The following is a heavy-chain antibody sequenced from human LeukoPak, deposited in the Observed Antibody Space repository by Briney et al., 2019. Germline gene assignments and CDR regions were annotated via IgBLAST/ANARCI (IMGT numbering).Heavy chain of an antibody. J-gene: IGHJ3*02. V-gene: IGHV3-33*08. CDR2: IWHDGSDK. D-gene: IGHD3-10*01. CDR3: AREYYYGSNSNAFDI. Sequence: GRSLRLSCAASGFTFSSYAMHWVRQAPGKGLEWVAVIWHDGSDKYYADSVKGRLTISRDNSKNTLYVQMNSLRTEDTAVYYCAREYYYGSNSNAFDIWGQGTMVIVSS. CDR1: GFTFSSYA.